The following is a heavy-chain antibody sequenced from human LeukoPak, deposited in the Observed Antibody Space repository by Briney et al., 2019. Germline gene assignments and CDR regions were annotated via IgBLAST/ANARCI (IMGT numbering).Heavy chain of an antibody. CDR1: GGSFSVYY. CDR3: ASSEWELTRPLDY. Sequence: SETLSLTCAVYGGSFSVYYWSWIRQPPGEGLEWIGEINHSGSTNYNPSLKSRVTISVDTSKNQFSLKLSSVAAADTAVYYCASSEWELTRPLDYWGQGTLVTVSS. CDR2: INHSGST. D-gene: IGHD1-26*01. V-gene: IGHV4-34*01. J-gene: IGHJ4*02.